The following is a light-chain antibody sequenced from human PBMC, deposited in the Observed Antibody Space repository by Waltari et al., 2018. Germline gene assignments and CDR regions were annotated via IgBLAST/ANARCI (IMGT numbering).Light chain of an antibody. J-gene: IGKJ4*01. CDR1: QRVGIY. V-gene: IGKV3-11*01. CDR2: DIS. Sequence: EIVLRQSTASLSLSPGERATLSCRASQRVGIYLAWYQQKHGQPPRLLIYDISTRAAGIPARFSGSGSGTDFTLTINGLEPEDFAVYYCQQRSHWPELTFGGGTKVEMK. CDR3: QQRSHWPELT.